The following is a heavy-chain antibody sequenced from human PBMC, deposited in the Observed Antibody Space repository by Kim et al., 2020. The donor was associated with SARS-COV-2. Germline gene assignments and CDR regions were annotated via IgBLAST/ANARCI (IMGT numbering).Heavy chain of an antibody. CDR3: ARDLDSTHGGHYYMDV. D-gene: IGHD3-16*01. CDR2: IYYSGST. CDR1: GGSISSYY. Sequence: SETLSLTCTVSGGSISSYYWSWIRQPPGKGLEWIGYIYYSGSTNYNPSLKSRVTISVDTSKNQFSLKLSSVTAADTAVYYCARDLDSTHGGHYYMDVWGKGTTVTVSS. V-gene: IGHV4-59*01. J-gene: IGHJ6*03.